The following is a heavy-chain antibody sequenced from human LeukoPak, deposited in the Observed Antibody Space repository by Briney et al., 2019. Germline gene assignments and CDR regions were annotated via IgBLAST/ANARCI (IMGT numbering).Heavy chain of an antibody. CDR1: GGSISSSSYY. CDR3: ARDWRYCSSTSLLGCYYYYYYMDV. V-gene: IGHV4-39*07. Sequence: PSETLSLTCTVSGGSISSSSYYWGWIRQPPGKGLEGIGSIYYSGSTYYNPALKSRVTISVDTSKNQFSLKLSSVTAADTAVYYCARDWRYCSSTSLLGCYYYYYYMDVWGKGTMVTVSS. D-gene: IGHD2-2*01. CDR2: IYYSGST. J-gene: IGHJ6*03.